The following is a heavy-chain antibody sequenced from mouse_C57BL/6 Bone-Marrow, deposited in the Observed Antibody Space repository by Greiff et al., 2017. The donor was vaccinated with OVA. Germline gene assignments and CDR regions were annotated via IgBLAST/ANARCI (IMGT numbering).Heavy chain of an antibody. V-gene: IGHV1-54*01. CDR1: GYAFTNYW. Sequence: VKLMESGAELVRPGTSVKVSCKASGYAFTNYWIEWVKQRPGQGLEWIGVINPGSGGTNYNEKFKGKATLTADKSSSTAYMQLSSLTSEDSAVYFCANYFDYWGQGTTLTVSS. CDR3: ANYFDY. CDR2: INPGSGGT. J-gene: IGHJ2*01.